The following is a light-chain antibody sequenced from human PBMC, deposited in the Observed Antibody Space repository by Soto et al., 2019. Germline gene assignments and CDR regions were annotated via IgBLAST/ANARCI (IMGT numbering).Light chain of an antibody. CDR3: SSYTSSSTYV. J-gene: IGLJ1*01. CDR2: DVS. V-gene: IGLV2-14*01. CDR1: SSDVGGYNY. Sequence: QSVLTQPASVSGSPGQSITISCTGTSSDVGGYNYVSLYQQHPGKAPKLMIYDVSNRPSGVSYRFSGSKSCNTASLTISWLQAEDEADYYCSSYTSSSTYVFGTGTKLTVL.